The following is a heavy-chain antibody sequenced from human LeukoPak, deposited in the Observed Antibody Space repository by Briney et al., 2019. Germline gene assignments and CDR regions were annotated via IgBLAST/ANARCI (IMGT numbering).Heavy chain of an antibody. V-gene: IGHV4-34*01. CDR1: GGSFSGYY. Sequence: PSETLSLTCAVYGGSFSGYYWSWIRQPPGKGLEWIGEINHSGSTNYNPSLKSRVTISVDTSKNQFSLKLSSVTAADTAVYYCARVGPYSSPRWDYWGQGTLVTVSS. CDR3: ARVGPYSSPRWDY. CDR2: INHSGST. D-gene: IGHD6-13*01. J-gene: IGHJ4*02.